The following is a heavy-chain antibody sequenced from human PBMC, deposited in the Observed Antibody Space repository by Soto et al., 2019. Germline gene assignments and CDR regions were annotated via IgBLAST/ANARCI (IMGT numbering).Heavy chain of an antibody. D-gene: IGHD6-13*01. CDR3: AIHPPHIAAAGTPREDFDY. J-gene: IGHJ4*02. V-gene: IGHV4-31*03. CDR1: GGSISSGGYY. Sequence: SETLSLTCTVSGGSISSGGYYWSWIRQHPGKGLEWIGYIYYSGSTYYNPSLKSRVTISVDTSKNRFSLKLSSVTAADTAVYYCAIHPPHIAAAGTPREDFDYWGQGTLVTVSS. CDR2: IYYSGST.